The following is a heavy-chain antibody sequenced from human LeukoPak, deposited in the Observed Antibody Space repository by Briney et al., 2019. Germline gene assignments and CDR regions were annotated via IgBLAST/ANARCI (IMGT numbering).Heavy chain of an antibody. CDR3: ARVMGTSDRENYLGY. D-gene: IGHD1-7*01. J-gene: IGHJ4*02. V-gene: IGHV4-34*01. Sequence: PSETLSLTCAVYGGSFSDYYWNWIRQLPGKGLEWIGEINHSGSTNHNPSLKSRVTISVDTSKSQFSLKLSSVTAADTAVYYCARVMGTSDRENYLGYWGQGTLVTVSS. CDR2: INHSGST. CDR1: GGSFSDYY.